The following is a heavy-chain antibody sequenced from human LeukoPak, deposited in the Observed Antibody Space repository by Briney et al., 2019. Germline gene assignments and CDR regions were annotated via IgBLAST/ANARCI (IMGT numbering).Heavy chain of an antibody. V-gene: IGHV1-18*01. J-gene: IGHJ6*02. CDR1: GYTFTSYG. CDR2: ISAYNGNT. D-gene: IGHD5-12*01. Sequence: GSVKVSCKASGYTFTSYGISWVRQAPGQGLEWMGWISAYNGNTNYAQKLQGRVTMTTDISTSTAYMELRSLRSDDTAVYYCARDSILGDDPLRGGYDGRYYYYGMDVWGQGTTVTVSS. CDR3: ARDSILGDDPLRGGYDGRYYYYGMDV.